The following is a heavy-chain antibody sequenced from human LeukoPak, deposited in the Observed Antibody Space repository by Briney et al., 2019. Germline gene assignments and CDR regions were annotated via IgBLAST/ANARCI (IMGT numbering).Heavy chain of an antibody. V-gene: IGHV3-30*02. D-gene: IGHD5-24*01. CDR3: VKDDGWVQYAN. J-gene: IGHJ4*02. Sequence: PGGSLRLSCAASGFTFSSYGMHWVRQAPGKGLEWVAFIHFDGSDKYYADSVKGRFIISRDNSKNTVYLQMNSLSAEDAAVYYCVKDDGWVQYANWGQGTLVTVSS. CDR1: GFTFSSYG. CDR2: IHFDGSDK.